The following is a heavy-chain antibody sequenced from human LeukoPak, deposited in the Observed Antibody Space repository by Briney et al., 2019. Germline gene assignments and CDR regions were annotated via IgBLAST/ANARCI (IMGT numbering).Heavy chain of an antibody. D-gene: IGHD6-13*01. CDR2: ISKFGDTI. V-gene: IGHV3-48*03. CDR1: GFTFSNYE. J-gene: IGHJ6*03. Sequence: GGSLRLSCAASGFTFSNYEMNWVRQAPGKGLEWISHISKFGDTIHYADSVEGRFTISRDNDRNSIYLQMNSLRDEDTAVYYCAKDATPALGTVYMDVWGKGTTVTISS. CDR3: AKDATPALGTVYMDV.